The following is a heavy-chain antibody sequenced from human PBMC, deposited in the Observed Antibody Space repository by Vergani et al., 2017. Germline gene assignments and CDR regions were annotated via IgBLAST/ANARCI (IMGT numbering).Heavy chain of an antibody. D-gene: IGHD2-15*01. V-gene: IGHV3-30*02. CDR2: TRDDGIVE. CDR3: ATAGAAYCRGASCYDFFEY. Sequence: VQPVESGGGLVKPGGSLRLSCEASGLTFTNYGMHWVRQAPGKGLEWVAFTRDDGIVEYYGDSVRGRFTISRDNSKNTLYLQMNRLRPEDTAVYYCATAGAAYCRGASCYDFFEYWCQGTLVTVAS. CDR1: GLTFTNYG. J-gene: IGHJ4*02.